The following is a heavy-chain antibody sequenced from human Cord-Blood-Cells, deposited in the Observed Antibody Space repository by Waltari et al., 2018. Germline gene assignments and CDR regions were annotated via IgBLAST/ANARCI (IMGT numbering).Heavy chain of an antibody. CDR1: GYTFTGYY. V-gene: IGHV1-2*02. Sequence: QVQLVQSGAEVKKPGASVKVSCKASGYTFTGYYMHWVRQAPGQGLEWMGWSNPKSGGTNYAQKFQGRVTMTRDTSISTAYMELSRLRSDDTAVYYCARVPQGNWYFDLWGRGTLVTVSS. CDR3: ARVPQGNWYFDL. J-gene: IGHJ2*01. CDR2: SNPKSGGT.